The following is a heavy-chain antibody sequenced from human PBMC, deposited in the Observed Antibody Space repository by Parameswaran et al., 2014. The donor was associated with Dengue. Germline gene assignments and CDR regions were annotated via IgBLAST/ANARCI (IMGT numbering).Heavy chain of an antibody. CDR3: ARGEGLCSGGSCSLPY. Sequence: WVRQAPGQGLEWMGWINTNTGNPTYAQAFTGRFVFSLDTSVSTAFLQISSVQTEDTAVYFCARGEGLCSGGSCSLPYWGQGTLVTVSS. CDR2: INTNTGNP. D-gene: IGHD2-15*01. V-gene: IGHV7-4-1*02. J-gene: IGHJ4*02.